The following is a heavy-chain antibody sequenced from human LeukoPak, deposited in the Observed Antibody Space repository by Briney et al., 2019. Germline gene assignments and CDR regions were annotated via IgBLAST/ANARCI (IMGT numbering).Heavy chain of an antibody. V-gene: IGHV3-30-3*01. D-gene: IGHD3-3*01. CDR3: ARDRSGYANDTFDF. CDR1: GFTFSDYA. Sequence: GGSLRLSCAASGFTFSDYAMHWVRQAPGKGLEWVAVLSYGGTNKYYADSVKGRFTISRDNSKNTMFLQMNSLRAEDTAVYHCARDRSGYANDTFDFWGQGTMVTVSS. J-gene: IGHJ3*01. CDR2: LSYGGTNK.